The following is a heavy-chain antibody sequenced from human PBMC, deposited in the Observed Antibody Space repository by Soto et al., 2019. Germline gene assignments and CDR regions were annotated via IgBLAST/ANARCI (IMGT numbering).Heavy chain of an antibody. J-gene: IGHJ4*02. Sequence: QVQLVQSGAEVKKPGSSVKVSCKASGGTFSSYTISWVRQAPGQGLEWMGRIIPILGLANYAQKFQGRVTITADNSTSTAYLELSSLRSEETSVYYCSIEGYLVRQFDYWGQGTLVTVSS. CDR1: GGTFSSYT. CDR3: SIEGYLVRQFDY. CDR2: IIPILGLA. V-gene: IGHV1-69*02. D-gene: IGHD6-6*01.